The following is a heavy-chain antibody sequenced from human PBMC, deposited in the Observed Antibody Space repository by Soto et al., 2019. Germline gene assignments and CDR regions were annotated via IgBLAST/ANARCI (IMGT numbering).Heavy chain of an antibody. CDR3: ARVLDSCTNGVCYTEGIDYYGMDV. D-gene: IGHD2-8*01. CDR1: GFTFSIYG. CDR2: IWYDGSNK. Sequence: SLRLSCAASGFTFSIYGMHWVRQAPGKGLEWVAVIWYDGSNKYYADSVKGRFTISRDNSKNTLYLQMNSLRAEDTAVYYCARVLDSCTNGVCYTEGIDYYGMDVWGQGTTVTVSS. V-gene: IGHV3-33*01. J-gene: IGHJ6*02.